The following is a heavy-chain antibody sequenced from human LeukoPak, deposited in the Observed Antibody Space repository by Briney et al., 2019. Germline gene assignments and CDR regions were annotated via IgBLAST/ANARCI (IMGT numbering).Heavy chain of an antibody. D-gene: IGHD3-3*01. CDR2: IYYSGST. J-gene: IGHJ6*02. V-gene: IGHV4-31*03. CDR3: ARGSSQNTIFYGMDV. CDR1: GGSISSGGYY. Sequence: SETLSLTCTVSGGSISSGGYYWSWIRQHPGKGLEWIGYIYYSGSTYYNPSLKSRVTISVDTSKNQFSLKLSSVTAADTAVYYCARGSSQNTIFYGMDVWGQGTTVTVSS.